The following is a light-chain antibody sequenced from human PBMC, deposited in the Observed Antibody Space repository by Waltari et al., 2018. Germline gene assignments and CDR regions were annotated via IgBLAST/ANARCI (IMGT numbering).Light chain of an antibody. CDR3: QQYGSSKLT. V-gene: IGKV3-20*01. CDR1: QSVRSSY. CDR2: GAS. J-gene: IGKJ4*01. Sequence: EIVLTQSPGTLSLSPGERATLPCRASQSVRSSYLAWYQQKPGQAPRLLIFGASSRATGIPDRFSGSGSGTDFTLTISRLEPEDFGVYYCQQYGSSKLTFGGGTKVEIK.